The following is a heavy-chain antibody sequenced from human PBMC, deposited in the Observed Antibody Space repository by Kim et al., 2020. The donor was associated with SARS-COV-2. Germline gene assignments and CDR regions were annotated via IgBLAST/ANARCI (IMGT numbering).Heavy chain of an antibody. V-gene: IGHV1-58*01. CDR3: AAEQSTYDSSGYVDY. CDR2: IVVGSGNT. CDR1: GFTFTSSA. Sequence: SVKVSCKASGFTFTSSAVQWVRQARGQRLEWIGWIVVGSGNTNYAQKFQERVTITRDMSTSTAYMELSSLRSEDTAVYYCAAEQSTYDSSGYVDYWGQGTLVTVSS. J-gene: IGHJ4*02. D-gene: IGHD3-22*01.